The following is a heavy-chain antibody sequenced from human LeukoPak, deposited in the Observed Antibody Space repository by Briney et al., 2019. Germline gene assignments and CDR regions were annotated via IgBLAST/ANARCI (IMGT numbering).Heavy chain of an antibody. V-gene: IGHV3-21*01. J-gene: IGHJ6*03. CDR3: ARDGAAPPGCYMDV. Sequence: GGSLRLSCAASGFTFSSYSMNWVRQAPGKGLEWVSSISSSSSYIYYADSVKGRFTISRDNAKNSLYLQMNSLRAEDTAVYYCARDGAAPPGCYMDVWGKGTTVTVSS. CDR1: GFTFSSYS. D-gene: IGHD6-6*01. CDR2: ISSSSSYI.